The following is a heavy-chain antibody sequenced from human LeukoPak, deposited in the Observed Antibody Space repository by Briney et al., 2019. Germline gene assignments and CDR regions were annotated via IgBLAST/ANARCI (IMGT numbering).Heavy chain of an antibody. CDR2: IYHSGST. V-gene: IGHV4-38-2*01. Sequence: SETLSLTCAVSGYSISSGYYWGWIRQTPGKGLEWIGSIYHSGSTYYNPSLKSRVTISVDTSKNQFSLKLSSVTAADTAVYYCARAAVYSSPFDYWGQGTLVTVSS. CDR3: ARAAVYSSPFDY. CDR1: GYSISSGYY. D-gene: IGHD6-19*01. J-gene: IGHJ4*02.